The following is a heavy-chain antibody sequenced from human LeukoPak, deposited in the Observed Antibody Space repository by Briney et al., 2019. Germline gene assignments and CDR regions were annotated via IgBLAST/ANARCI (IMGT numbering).Heavy chain of an antibody. Sequence: PSETLSLTCAVYGGSFSGYYWSWIRQPPGKGLEWIGEINHSGSTNYNPSLKSRVTISVDTSKNQFSLKLSPVTAADTAVYYCARSRRCSGGTCFDFDYWGQGNLVTVSS. D-gene: IGHD2-15*01. J-gene: IGHJ4*02. CDR2: INHSGST. V-gene: IGHV4-34*01. CDR3: ARSRRCSGGTCFDFDY. CDR1: GGSFSGYY.